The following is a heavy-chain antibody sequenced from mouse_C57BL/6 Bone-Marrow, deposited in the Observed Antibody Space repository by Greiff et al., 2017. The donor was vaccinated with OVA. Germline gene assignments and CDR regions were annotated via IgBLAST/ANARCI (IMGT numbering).Heavy chain of an antibody. CDR1: GFTFSSYA. V-gene: IGHV5-4*01. J-gene: IGHJ2*01. Sequence: EVQRVESGGGLVKPGGSLKLSCAASGFTFSSYAMSWVRQTPEKRLEWVATISDGGSYTYYPDNVKGRFTISRDNAKNNLYLQMSHLKSEDTAMYYCARLWSPFDYWGQGTTLTVSS. CDR2: ISDGGSYT. D-gene: IGHD1-1*02. CDR3: ARLWSPFDY.